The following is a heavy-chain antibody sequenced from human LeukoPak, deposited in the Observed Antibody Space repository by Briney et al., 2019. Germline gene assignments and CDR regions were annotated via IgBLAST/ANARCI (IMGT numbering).Heavy chain of an antibody. Sequence: SVKVSCKASGGTFSSYTISWVRQAPGQGLEWMGRIIPILGIANYAQKFQGRVTITADKSTSTAYMELSSLRSEDTAVYYCTRSLSRYCCSTSCMDAFDIWGQGTMVTVSS. V-gene: IGHV1-69*02. CDR3: TRSLSRYCCSTSCMDAFDI. J-gene: IGHJ3*02. D-gene: IGHD2-2*01. CDR2: IIPILGIA. CDR1: GGTFSSYT.